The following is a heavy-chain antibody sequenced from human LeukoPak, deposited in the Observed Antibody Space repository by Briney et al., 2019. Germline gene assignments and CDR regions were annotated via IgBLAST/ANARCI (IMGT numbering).Heavy chain of an antibody. CDR1: GGSINSYY. Sequence: PSETLSLTCTVSGGSINSYYWSWIRQPPGKGLEWIGYIYDSGSTNYNPSLKSRVTISVDTSKNQFSLKLSSVTAADTAAYYCAVSWTPYYYYMDVWGKGTTVTVSS. J-gene: IGHJ6*03. CDR3: AVSWTPYYYYMDV. V-gene: IGHV4-59*01. D-gene: IGHD6-13*01. CDR2: IYDSGST.